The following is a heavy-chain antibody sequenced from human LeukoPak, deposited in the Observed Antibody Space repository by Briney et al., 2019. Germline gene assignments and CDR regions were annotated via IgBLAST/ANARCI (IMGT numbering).Heavy chain of an antibody. CDR3: ARDVILWFGELLAYIDP. Sequence: SETLSLTCTVSGGSISSSSYYWGWIRQPPGKGLEWIGSIYYSGSTYYNPSLKSRVTISVDTSKNQFSLKLSSVTAADTAVYYCARDVILWFGELLAYIDPWGQGTLVTVSS. CDR1: GGSISSSSYY. V-gene: IGHV4-39*07. D-gene: IGHD3-10*01. J-gene: IGHJ5*02. CDR2: IYYSGST.